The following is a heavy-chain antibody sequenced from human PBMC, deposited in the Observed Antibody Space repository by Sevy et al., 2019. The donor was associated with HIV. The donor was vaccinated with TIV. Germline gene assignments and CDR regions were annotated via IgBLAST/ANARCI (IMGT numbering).Heavy chain of an antibody. Sequence: GGSLRLSCAASGVTFSSYGIHWVRQAPGKGLEWVAVISYDGSKKNHAESMKGRFTISRDNWKNTLYLEMSSLGPEDTAVYYCAHSSGLYGYYYGMDVWGQGTTVTVSS. J-gene: IGHJ6*02. CDR2: ISYDGSKK. CDR3: AHSSGLYGYYYGMDV. CDR1: GVTFSSYG. D-gene: IGHD1-26*01. V-gene: IGHV3-30*03.